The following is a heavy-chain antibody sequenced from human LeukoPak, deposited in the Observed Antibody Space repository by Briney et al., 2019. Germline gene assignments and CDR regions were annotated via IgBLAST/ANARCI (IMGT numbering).Heavy chain of an antibody. J-gene: IGHJ4*02. CDR3: ARVEY. CDR1: GYTFTGYY. Sequence: DSVKVSCKASGYTFTGYYVHWVRQAPGQGLEWMGWINPNSGVTNYAQKFQGRVTMTRDTSISTAYMELSRLTSDDTAVYYCARVEYWGQGTLVTVSS. V-gene: IGHV1-2*02. CDR2: INPNSGVT.